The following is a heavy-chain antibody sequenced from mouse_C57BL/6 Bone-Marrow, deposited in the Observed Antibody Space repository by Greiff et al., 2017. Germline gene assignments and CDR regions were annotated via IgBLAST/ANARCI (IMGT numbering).Heavy chain of an antibody. J-gene: IGHJ4*01. V-gene: IGHV5-9-1*02. CDR1: GFTFSSYA. CDR3: TKSRYSAMDY. Sequence: EVKVEESGEGLVKPGGSLKLSCAASGFTFSSYAMSWVRQTPEKRLEWVAYISSGGDYIYYADTVKGRFTISRDNARNTLYLQMGSPKSEKTAIYYCTKSRYSAMDYWGKGTSVTVSS. D-gene: IGHD6-2*01. CDR2: ISSGGDYI.